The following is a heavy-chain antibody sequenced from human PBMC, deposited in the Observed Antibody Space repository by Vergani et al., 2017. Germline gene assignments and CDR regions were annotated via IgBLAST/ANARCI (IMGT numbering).Heavy chain of an antibody. CDR3: ARAERDGSLDYSNYFDY. CDR1: GGTFSSYA. J-gene: IGHJ4*02. CDR2: IITIFGTA. Sequence: QVQLVQSGAEVKKPGSSVKVSCKASGGTFSSYAISWVRQAPGQGLEWMGGIITIFGTANYAQKFQGRVTLTADESTSTAYMELSSLISEDTAVYYCARAERDGSLDYSNYFDYWGQGTLVTVSS. D-gene: IGHD4-11*01. V-gene: IGHV1-69*01.